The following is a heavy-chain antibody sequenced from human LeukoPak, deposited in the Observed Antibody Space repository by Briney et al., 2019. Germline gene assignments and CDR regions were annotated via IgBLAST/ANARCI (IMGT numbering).Heavy chain of an antibody. J-gene: IGHJ4*02. Sequence: GSLRLSCAASGLTVSSNCMSWVRQAPGKGLEWVSFIYSGGNTYYADSVKGRFTISRDNSKNTVHLQMNSLRAEDTAMYYCARRAGDYSHPYDYWGQGTLVTVSS. CDR1: GLTVSSNC. CDR3: ARRAGDYSHPYDY. CDR2: IYSGGNT. D-gene: IGHD3-22*01. V-gene: IGHV3-53*01.